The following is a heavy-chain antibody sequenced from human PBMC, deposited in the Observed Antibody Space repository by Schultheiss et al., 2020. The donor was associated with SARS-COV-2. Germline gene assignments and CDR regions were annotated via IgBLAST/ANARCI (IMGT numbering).Heavy chain of an antibody. Sequence: SETLSLTCTVSGGSISSYHWSWIRQPPGKGLEWIGYIYYSGSTNYNPSLKSRVTISVDTSKNQFSLKLSSVTAADTAVYYCARVPYYPGGAFDIWGQGTMVTVSS. CDR3: ARVPYYPGGAFDI. D-gene: IGHD1-26*01. CDR2: IYYSGST. V-gene: IGHV4-59*01. CDR1: GGSISSYH. J-gene: IGHJ3*02.